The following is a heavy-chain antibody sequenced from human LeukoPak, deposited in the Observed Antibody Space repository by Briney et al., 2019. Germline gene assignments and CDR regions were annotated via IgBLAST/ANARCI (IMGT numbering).Heavy chain of an antibody. Sequence: PSETLSLTCTVSGYSLSSGYYWGWIWQPPGKGLEWIGSIYHSGSTYYNPSLKSRVTISVDTSKNQFSLKLSSVTAADTAVYYCARVVRRSRKRCDAFDIWGQGTMVTVSS. D-gene: IGHD1-14*01. CDR2: IYHSGST. CDR1: GYSLSSGYY. V-gene: IGHV4-38-2*02. CDR3: ARVVRRSRKRCDAFDI. J-gene: IGHJ3*02.